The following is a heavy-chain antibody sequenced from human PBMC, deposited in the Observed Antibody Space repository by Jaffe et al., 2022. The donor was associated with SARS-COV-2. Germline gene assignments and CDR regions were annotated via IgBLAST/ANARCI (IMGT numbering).Heavy chain of an antibody. V-gene: IGHV3-11*04. CDR1: GFRFSDYY. J-gene: IGHJ4*02. Sequence: QVQLVESGGGLVKPGGSLRLSCAASGFRFSDYYMSWIRQAPGKGPEWVSYITISGETIKYADSVKGRFTISRDNAKNTLFLHMTDLRTDDTGVYYCARALWPASFFFDHWGQGVPVTVSS. CDR3: ARALWPASFFFDH. CDR2: ITISGETI. D-gene: IGHD3-16*01.